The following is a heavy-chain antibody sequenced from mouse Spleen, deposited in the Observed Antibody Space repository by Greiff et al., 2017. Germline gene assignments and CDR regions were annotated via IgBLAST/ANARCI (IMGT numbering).Heavy chain of an antibody. CDR3: ARWEIYYGNSY. Sequence: QVQLKQPGAELVKPGASVKLSCKASGYTFTSYWMHWVKQRPGQGLEWIGMIHPNSGSTNYNEKFKSKATLTVDKSSSTAYMQLSSLTSEDSAVYYCARWEIYYGNSYWGQGTTLTVSS. V-gene: IGHV1-64*01. CDR2: IHPNSGST. J-gene: IGHJ2*01. D-gene: IGHD2-1*01. CDR1: GYTFTSYW.